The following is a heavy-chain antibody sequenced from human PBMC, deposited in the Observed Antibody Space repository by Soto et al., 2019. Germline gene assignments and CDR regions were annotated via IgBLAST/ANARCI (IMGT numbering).Heavy chain of an antibody. Sequence: SETMSLTCTVSGGSISSGDYYWSWIRQPPGKGLEWIGYIYYSGSTYYNPSLKSRVTISVDTSKNQFSLKLSSVTAADTAVYYCARADYYDSSGYPNWGQGTLVTVSS. V-gene: IGHV4-30-4*01. CDR3: ARADYYDSSGYPN. J-gene: IGHJ4*02. CDR2: IYYSGST. D-gene: IGHD3-22*01. CDR1: GGSISSGDYY.